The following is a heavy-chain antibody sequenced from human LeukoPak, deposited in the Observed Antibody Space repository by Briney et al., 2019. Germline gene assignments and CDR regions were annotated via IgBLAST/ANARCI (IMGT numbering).Heavy chain of an antibody. V-gene: IGHV3-53*04. J-gene: IGHJ6*02. Sequence: GGSLRLSCAASGFTFSDYYMSWVRQAPGKGLEWVSVIYSGGSTYYADSVKGRFTISRHNSKNTLYLQMNSLRAEDTAVYYCARAYDSSGYYSYYYYGMDVWGQGTTVTVSS. CDR2: IYSGGST. CDR3: ARAYDSSGYYSYYYYGMDV. D-gene: IGHD3-22*01. CDR1: GFTFSDYY.